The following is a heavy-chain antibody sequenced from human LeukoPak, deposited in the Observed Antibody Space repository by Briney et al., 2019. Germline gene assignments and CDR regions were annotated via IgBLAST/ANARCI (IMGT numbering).Heavy chain of an antibody. CDR3: ARDSQLQWLNWFDP. CDR1: GGSISSYY. J-gene: IGHJ5*02. V-gene: IGHV4-59*01. CDR2: IYYSGST. Sequence: PSETLSLTCTVSGGSISSYYWSWIRQPPGKGLEWIGYIYYSGSTNYNPSLKSRVTISVDTSKNQFSLKLSSVTAADTAVYYCARDSQLQWLNWFDPWGQGTLVTVSS. D-gene: IGHD6-19*01.